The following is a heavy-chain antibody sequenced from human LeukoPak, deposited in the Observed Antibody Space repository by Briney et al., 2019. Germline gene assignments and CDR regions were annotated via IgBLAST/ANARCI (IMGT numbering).Heavy chain of an antibody. V-gene: IGHV3-74*01. J-gene: IGHJ4*02. CDR1: GFSVSNYY. CDR2: VKGDGTFT. CDR3: VRDGDDYNFDY. D-gene: IGHD5-24*01. Sequence: GGSLRLSCAGSGFSVSNYYMSWVRQAPGKGLEWVSRVKGDGTFTNYADSVKGRFAISRDNAKYTLYLQMHSLRAEDTAIYYCVRDGDDYNFDYWGQGSLVTVSS.